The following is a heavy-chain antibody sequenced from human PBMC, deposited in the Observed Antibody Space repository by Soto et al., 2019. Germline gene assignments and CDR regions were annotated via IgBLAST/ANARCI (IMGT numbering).Heavy chain of an antibody. V-gene: IGHV3-23*01. Sequence: GGSLRLSCAASGFTFSSYAMSWVRQAPGKGLEWVSAISGSGGSTYYADSVKGRFTISRDNSKNTLYLQMNSLRAEDTAVYYCAKDSFAIAARPGDYYYMDVWGKGTTVTVSS. CDR3: AKDSFAIAARPGDYYYMDV. J-gene: IGHJ6*03. D-gene: IGHD6-6*01. CDR2: ISGSGGST. CDR1: GFTFSSYA.